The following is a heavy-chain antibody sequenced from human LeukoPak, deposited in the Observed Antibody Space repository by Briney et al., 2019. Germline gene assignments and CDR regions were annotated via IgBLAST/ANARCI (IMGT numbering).Heavy chain of an antibody. V-gene: IGHV3-30-3*02. CDR2: ISSDGNNK. CDR1: GFTFSTSS. J-gene: IGHJ4*02. D-gene: IGHD3-22*01. CDR3: AKSLTYYYDSSGLDY. Sequence: GGSLRLSCAASGFTFSTSSMHWVRQTPGKGLDWVALISSDGNNKYYANSVKGRFAISRDNSKNTLYLQMNSLRAEDTAVYYCAKSLTYYYDSSGLDYWGQGTLVTVSS.